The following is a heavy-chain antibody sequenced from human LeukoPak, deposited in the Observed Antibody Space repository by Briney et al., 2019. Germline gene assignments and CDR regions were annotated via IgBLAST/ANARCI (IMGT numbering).Heavy chain of an antibody. J-gene: IGHJ5*02. CDR1: GGSISSGGYY. CDR3: ARLIIVVVPAAPLGWFDP. Sequence: NPSETLSLTCTVSGGSISSGGYYWSWIRQHPGKGLEWIGYIYYSGSTYYNPSLKSRVTISVDTSKNQFSLKLSSVTAADTAVYYCARLIIVVVPAAPLGWFDPWGQGTLVTVSS. V-gene: IGHV4-31*03. CDR2: IYYSGST. D-gene: IGHD2-2*01.